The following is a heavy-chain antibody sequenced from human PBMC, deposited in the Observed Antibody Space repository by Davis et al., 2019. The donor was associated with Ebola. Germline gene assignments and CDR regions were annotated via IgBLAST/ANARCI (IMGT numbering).Heavy chain of an antibody. V-gene: IGHV4-34*01. CDR1: GGSFSGYY. D-gene: IGHD6-13*01. CDR3: ARGRRIVYSSSWHYYYYGMDV. Sequence: GSLRLSCAVYGGSFSGYYWSWIRQPPGKGLKWIGEINHSGSTNYNPSLKSRVTISVDTSKNQFSLKLSSVTAADTAVYYCARGRRIVYSSSWHYYYYGMDVWGQGTTVTVSS. CDR2: INHSGST. J-gene: IGHJ6*02.